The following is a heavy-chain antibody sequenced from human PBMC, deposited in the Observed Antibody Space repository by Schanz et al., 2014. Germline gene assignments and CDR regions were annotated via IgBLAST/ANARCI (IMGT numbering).Heavy chain of an antibody. CDR2: FIVDSGNT. D-gene: IGHD1-1*01. CDR3: ARGTDWNLHY. V-gene: IGHV3-23*01. Sequence: EVQLLESGGGLVRPGGSLRLSCAASGFTFSNYAMSWVRQAPGKGLEWVSGFIVDSGNTYYAGSVKGRFSISRDYSKNILYLQMNSLRAGDTAVYYCARGTDWNLHYWGQGALVTVSS. J-gene: IGHJ4*02. CDR1: GFTFSNYA.